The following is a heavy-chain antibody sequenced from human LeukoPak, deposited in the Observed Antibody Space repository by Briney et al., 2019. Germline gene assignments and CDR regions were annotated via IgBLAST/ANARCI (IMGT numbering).Heavy chain of an antibody. J-gene: IGHJ4*02. CDR2: INHSGST. Sequence: EPSETLSLTCAVYGGSFSGYYWSWIRQPPGKGLEWIGEINHSGSTNYNPSLKSRVTISVDTSKNQLSLKLSSVTAADTAVYYCARTYYYGSGSYVYWGQGTLVTVSS. CDR1: GGSFSGYY. V-gene: IGHV4-34*01. CDR3: ARTYYYGSGSYVY. D-gene: IGHD3-10*01.